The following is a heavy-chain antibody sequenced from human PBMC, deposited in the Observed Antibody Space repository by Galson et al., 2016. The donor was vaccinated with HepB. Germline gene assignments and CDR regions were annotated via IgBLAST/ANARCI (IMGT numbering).Heavy chain of an antibody. CDR3: ARALFYYDSSVSGFYYYMDV. CDR1: GASISRGKYF. CDR2: ISHSAST. J-gene: IGHJ6*03. Sequence: TLSLTCNVSGASISRGKYFWTWIRQHPGKGLEWIGYISHSASTSYSPSLRSRISISADTSETQFSLRLRSMTAADTAVYFCARALFYYDSSVSGFYYYMDVWGKGTTVTVSS. D-gene: IGHD3-22*01. V-gene: IGHV4-31*03.